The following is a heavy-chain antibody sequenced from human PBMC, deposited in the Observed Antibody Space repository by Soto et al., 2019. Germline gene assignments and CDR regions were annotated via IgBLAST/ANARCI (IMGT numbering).Heavy chain of an antibody. Sequence: QVQLVESGGGVVQPGRSLRLSCAASGFTFSSYGMHWVRQAPGKGLEWVAVISYGGSNKYYADSVKGRLTICRDNSKNTLYLQINNLRAEDTAMYYCAKDNCISTSCYRLYNWFDPWGQGTLVTVSS. CDR2: ISYGGSNK. D-gene: IGHD2-2*01. CDR1: GFTFSSYG. CDR3: AKDNCISTSCYRLYNWFDP. V-gene: IGHV3-30*18. J-gene: IGHJ5*01.